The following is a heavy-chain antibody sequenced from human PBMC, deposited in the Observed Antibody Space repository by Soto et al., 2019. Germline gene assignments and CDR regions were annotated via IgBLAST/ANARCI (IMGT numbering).Heavy chain of an antibody. J-gene: IGHJ5*02. CDR1: GFTFSDYY. Sequence: QMQLVQSGGGLVKPRGSLTLSCKASGFTFSDYYMIWVRQTPGKGLEWLSYISDSGSTIYYADSVRARFTIFRENAANSVYLQLDGLTDGDTAFYYCARGGSGWTRGGWLGPWGQGSLVTVSS. CDR3: ARGGSGWTRGGWLGP. CDR2: ISDSGSTI. V-gene: IGHV3-11*01. D-gene: IGHD6-25*01.